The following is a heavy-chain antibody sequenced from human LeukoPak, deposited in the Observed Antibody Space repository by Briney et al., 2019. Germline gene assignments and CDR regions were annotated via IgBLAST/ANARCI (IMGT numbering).Heavy chain of an antibody. D-gene: IGHD3-10*01. CDR1: GGSISSYY. V-gene: IGHV4-4*07. J-gene: IGHJ5*02. CDR2: IYTSGST. CDR3: ARDSGTTGEVKFDP. Sequence: SEALSLTCTVSGGSISSYYWSWIRQPAGKGLEWIGRIYTSGSTNYDPSLKSRVTMSVDTSKNQFSLKLMSVTAADTAVYYCARDSGTTGEVKFDPWGQGTLVTVSS.